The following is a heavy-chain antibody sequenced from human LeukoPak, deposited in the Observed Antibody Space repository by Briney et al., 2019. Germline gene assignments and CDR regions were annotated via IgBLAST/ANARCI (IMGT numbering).Heavy chain of an antibody. CDR3: AKDRAMGYYYDSSGYPISY. Sequence: PGGSLRLYCAASGFTFSSYAMSWVRQAPGKGLEWVSAISGSGGSTYYADSVRGRFTISRDNSKNTLDMQMNSLRAEDTAVYYGAKDRAMGYYYDSSGYPISYWGQGTLVTVSS. V-gene: IGHV3-23*01. CDR2: ISGSGGST. J-gene: IGHJ4*02. CDR1: GFTFSSYA. D-gene: IGHD3-22*01.